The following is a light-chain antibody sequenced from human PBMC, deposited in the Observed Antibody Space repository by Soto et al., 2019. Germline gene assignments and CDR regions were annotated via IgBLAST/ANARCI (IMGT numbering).Light chain of an antibody. CDR3: QQYNSYPIT. Sequence: DIQMTQSPSTGSASVGDVVTISCRASQSISSWLAWYQQKPGKAPKLLIYDASSLESGVPSRFSGSGSGTEFTLTISSLQPDDFATYYCQQYNSYPITFGQGTRLEIK. V-gene: IGKV1-5*01. CDR2: DAS. J-gene: IGKJ5*01. CDR1: QSISSW.